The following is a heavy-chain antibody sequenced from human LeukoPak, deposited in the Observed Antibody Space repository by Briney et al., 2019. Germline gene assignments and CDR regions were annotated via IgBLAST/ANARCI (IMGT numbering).Heavy chain of an antibody. D-gene: IGHD1-26*01. J-gene: IGHJ4*02. CDR3: VTGIVGAPRTGY. CDR2: ISAYNGNT. V-gene: IGHV1-18*01. Sequence: ASVKVSCKASGYTFTSYGISWVRQAPGQGLEWMGWISAYNGNTNYAQKLQGRVTMTTDTSTSTAYMELRSLRPDDTAVYYCVTGIVGAPRTGYWGQGTLVTVSS. CDR1: GYTFTSYG.